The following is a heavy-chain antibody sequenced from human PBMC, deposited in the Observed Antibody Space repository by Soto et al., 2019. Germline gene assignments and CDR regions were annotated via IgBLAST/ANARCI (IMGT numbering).Heavy chain of an antibody. D-gene: IGHD5-12*01. J-gene: IGHJ5*02. CDR2: ISTYSGDT. CDR1: GYTFFTYD. Sequence: ASVKVSCKASGYTFFTYDISWVRQAPGQGLEWMGWISTYSGDTRYAQKFQGRVTMTTDTSTTTAYLELRSLRSDDTAVYYCARHHGPTTSENWFDPWGQGTLVTVSS. CDR3: ARHHGPTTSENWFDP. V-gene: IGHV1-18*01.